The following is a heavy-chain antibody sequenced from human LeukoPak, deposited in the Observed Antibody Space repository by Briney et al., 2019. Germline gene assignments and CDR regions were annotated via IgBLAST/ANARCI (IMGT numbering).Heavy chain of an antibody. CDR1: GGSFSGYY. D-gene: IGHD3-3*01. J-gene: IGHJ5*02. Sequence: SETLSLTCAVYGGSFSGYYWSWIRQPPGKGLEWIGEINHSGSTDYNPSLKSRVTISVDTSKNQFSLKLSSVTAADTAVYYCARQISGYDFWSGQGPFDPWGQGTLVTVSS. CDR3: ARQISGYDFWSGQGPFDP. CDR2: INHSGST. V-gene: IGHV4-34*01.